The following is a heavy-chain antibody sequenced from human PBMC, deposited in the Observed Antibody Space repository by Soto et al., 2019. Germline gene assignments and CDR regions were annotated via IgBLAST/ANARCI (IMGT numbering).Heavy chain of an antibody. CDR2: ISGSGDST. CDR1: GFTFSSYA. Sequence: PGGSLRLSCAASGFTFSSYAMSWVRQAPGKGLEWVSAISGSGDSTYYADSVKGRFTIPRDNSKNTLYLQMNSLRAEDTALYYCAKGRSYYYYYGVDVWGKGTTVTVSS. CDR3: AKGRSYYYYYGVDV. J-gene: IGHJ6*04. V-gene: IGHV3-23*01.